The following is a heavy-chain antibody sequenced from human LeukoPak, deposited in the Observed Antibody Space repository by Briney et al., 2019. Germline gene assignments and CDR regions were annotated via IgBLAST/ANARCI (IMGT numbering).Heavy chain of an antibody. D-gene: IGHD5-18*01. CDR1: GFTFSSYA. CDR2: ISYDGSNK. CDR3: AKDRGVDTAMVSFPQYYFDY. Sequence: GGSLRLSCAASGFTFSSYAMHWVRQAPGKGLEWVAVISYDGSNKYYADSVKGRFTISRDNSKNTLYLQMNSLRAEDTAVYYCAKDRGVDTAMVSFPQYYFDYWGQGTLVTVSS. V-gene: IGHV3-30-3*01. J-gene: IGHJ4*02.